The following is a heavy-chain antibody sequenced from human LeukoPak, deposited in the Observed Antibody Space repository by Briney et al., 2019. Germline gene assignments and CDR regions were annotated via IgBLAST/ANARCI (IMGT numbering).Heavy chain of an antibody. CDR2: IIPIFGTA. Sequence: ASVKVSCKASGGTFSSYAISWVRQAPGQGLEWMGGIIPIFGTANYAQKFQGRVTITTDESTSTAYMELSSLRSEDTAVYYCAGDRGIAAAVDLFDYWGQGTLVTVSS. J-gene: IGHJ4*02. D-gene: IGHD6-13*01. CDR3: AGDRGIAAAVDLFDY. CDR1: GGTFSSYA. V-gene: IGHV1-69*05.